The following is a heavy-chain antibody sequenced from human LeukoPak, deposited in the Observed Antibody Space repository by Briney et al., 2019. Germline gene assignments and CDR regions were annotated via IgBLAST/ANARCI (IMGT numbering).Heavy chain of an antibody. CDR2: IYSGGST. V-gene: IGHV3-53*01. CDR1: GFTFSSNY. D-gene: IGHD3-10*01. Sequence: PGGSLRLSCAASGFTFSSNYMSWVRQAPGKGLEWVSVIYSGGSTYYADSVKGRFTISRDNSKNTLYLQMNSLRAEDTAVYYCARSDGYGLVGIWGQGTMVTVSS. J-gene: IGHJ3*02. CDR3: ARSDGYGLVGI.